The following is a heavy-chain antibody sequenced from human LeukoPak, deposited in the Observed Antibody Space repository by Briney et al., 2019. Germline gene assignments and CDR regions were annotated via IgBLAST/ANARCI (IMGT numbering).Heavy chain of an antibody. D-gene: IGHD5-12*01. CDR1: GFVFSDYG. J-gene: IGHJ5*02. CDR3: AKEADSGYHSEGPKT. CDR2: VRNDGGNE. V-gene: IGHV3-30*02. Sequence: SGGSLRLSCTASGFVFSDYGMHWVRQAPGKGLEWVAFVRNDGGNEYYVGSVKGRFTISRDNSKNTLYLQMNSLRPRARAVYSCAKEADSGYHSEGPKTWGLGTLVTVSS.